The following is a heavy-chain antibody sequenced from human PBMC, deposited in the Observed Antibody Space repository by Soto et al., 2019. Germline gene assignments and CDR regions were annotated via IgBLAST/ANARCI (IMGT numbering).Heavy chain of an antibody. V-gene: IGHV4-4*02. CDR1: GDSISGDKW. J-gene: IGHJ4*02. CDR3: AKNWNWGSLVH. CDR2: VYHSGNT. D-gene: IGHD7-27*01. Sequence: PSETLSLTCAVSGDSISGDKWWSWVRQPPGKGLEWIGEVYHSGNTNYNPSLKSRVTISVDTPKNQFSLKLSSVTAADTAVYYCAKNWNWGSLVHWGQGTLVTVSS.